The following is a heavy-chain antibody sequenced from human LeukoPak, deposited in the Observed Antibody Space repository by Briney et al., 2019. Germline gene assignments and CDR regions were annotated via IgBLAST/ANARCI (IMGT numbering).Heavy chain of an antibody. D-gene: IGHD5-24*01. V-gene: IGHV4-34*01. CDR1: GGSFSGYY. CDR2: INHSGST. Sequence: SETLSLTCAVYGGSFSGYYWSWIRQPPGKGLEWIGEINHSGSTNYNPSLTSRVTISVDTSKNHFSLELKSLTVADTAVYYCANGAKFDPWGPGTLVTVSS. CDR3: ANGAKFDP. J-gene: IGHJ5*02.